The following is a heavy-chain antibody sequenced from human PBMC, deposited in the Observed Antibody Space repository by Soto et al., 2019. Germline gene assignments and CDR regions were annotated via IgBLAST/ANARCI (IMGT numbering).Heavy chain of an antibody. V-gene: IGHV3-21*01. CDR3: ARLYYYDSSGYPGGSGGY. J-gene: IGHJ4*02. CDR1: GFTFSSYS. D-gene: IGHD3-22*01. Sequence: GGSLRLSCAASGFTFSSYSMNWVRQAPGKGLEWVSSISSSSSYIYYADSVKGRFTISRDNAKNSLYLQMNSLRAEDTAVYYCARLYYYDSSGYPGGSGGYWGQGTLVTVSS. CDR2: ISSSSSYI.